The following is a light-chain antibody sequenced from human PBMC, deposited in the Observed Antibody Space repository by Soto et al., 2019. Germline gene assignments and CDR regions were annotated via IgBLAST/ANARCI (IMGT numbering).Light chain of an antibody. Sequence: LSQSAGTVSLTTGERATLSCRASQSVSSSYLAWYQQKPGQAPRLLIYGASSRATGIPDRFSGSGSGTDFTLTISRLEPEDFAVYYCQQRQSWPRTFGQGSNV. CDR3: QQRQSWPRT. V-gene: IGKV3-20*01. CDR2: GAS. CDR1: QSVSSSY. J-gene: IGKJ1*01.